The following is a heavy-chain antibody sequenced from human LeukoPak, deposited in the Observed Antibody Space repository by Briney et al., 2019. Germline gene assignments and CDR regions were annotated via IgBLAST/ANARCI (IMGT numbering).Heavy chain of an antibody. J-gene: IGHJ4*02. V-gene: IGHV3-7*01. CDR1: GFTFSSYW. CDR3: ARGLHYDSSAYSFDY. D-gene: IGHD3-22*01. CDR2: IKQDGSEK. Sequence: GGSLRLSCAASGFTFSSYWMSWVRQAPGKGLEWVANIKQDGSEKYYVDSVKDRFTISRDNAKNSLYLQMNSLRAEDAAVYYCARGLHYDSSAYSFDYWGQGTLVTVSS.